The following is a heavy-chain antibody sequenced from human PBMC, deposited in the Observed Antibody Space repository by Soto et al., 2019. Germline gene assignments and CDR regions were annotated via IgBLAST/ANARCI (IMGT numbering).Heavy chain of an antibody. Sequence: GESLKISCAASGFTFSSYSMNWVRQAPGKGLEWVSSISSSSSYIYYADSVKGRFTISRDNAKNSLYLQMNSLRAEDTAVYYCAREDEYSSSPPPYGMDVWGQGTTVTVSS. D-gene: IGHD6-6*01. CDR1: GFTFSSYS. CDR3: AREDEYSSSPPPYGMDV. CDR2: ISSSSSYI. J-gene: IGHJ6*02. V-gene: IGHV3-21*01.